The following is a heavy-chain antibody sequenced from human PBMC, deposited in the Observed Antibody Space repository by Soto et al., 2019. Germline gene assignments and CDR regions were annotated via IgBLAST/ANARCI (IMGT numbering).Heavy chain of an antibody. CDR3: ARANGIVENWFDP. CDR2: ISAYNGNT. J-gene: IGHJ5*02. D-gene: IGHD2-8*01. Sequence: ASVKVSCKASGGTFSSYAISWVRRAPGQGLEWMGWISAYNGNTNYAQKLQGRVTMTTVTSTSTAYMELRSLRSDDTAVYYCARANGIVENWFDPWGQGTLVTVS. V-gene: IGHV1-18*01. CDR1: GGTFSSYA.